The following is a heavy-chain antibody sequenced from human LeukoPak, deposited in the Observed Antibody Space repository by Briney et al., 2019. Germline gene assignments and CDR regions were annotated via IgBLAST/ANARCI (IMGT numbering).Heavy chain of an antibody. J-gene: IGHJ3*02. CDR3: AKDTGRPTDAITMEDNAFDI. Sequence: PGGSLRLSCAASGFTFDDYAMHWVRQAPGKGLEWASGISWNSGSIGYADSVKGRFTISRDNAKNSLYLQMDSLRAEDTALYYCAKDTGRPTDAITMEDNAFDIWGQGTMVTVSS. D-gene: IGHD3-3*01. CDR2: ISWNSGSI. CDR1: GFTFDDYA. V-gene: IGHV3-9*01.